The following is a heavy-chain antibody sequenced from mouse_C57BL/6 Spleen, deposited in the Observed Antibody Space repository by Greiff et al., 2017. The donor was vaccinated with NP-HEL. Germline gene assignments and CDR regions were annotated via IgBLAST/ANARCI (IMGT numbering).Heavy chain of an antibody. J-gene: IGHJ2*01. CDR1: GFSLTSYG. CDR2: IWSGGST. CDR3: ARNEIGLGYYFDY. D-gene: IGHD4-1*01. Sequence: QVQLKESGPGLVQPSQSLSITCTVSGFSLTSYGVHWVRQSPGKGLEWLGVIWSGGSTDYNAAFISRLSISKDNSKSQVFFKMNSLQADDTAIYYCARNEIGLGYYFDYWGQGTTLTVSS. V-gene: IGHV2-2*01.